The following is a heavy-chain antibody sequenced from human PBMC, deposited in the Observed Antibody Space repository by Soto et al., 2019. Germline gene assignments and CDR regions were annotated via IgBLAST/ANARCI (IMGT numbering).Heavy chain of an antibody. Sequence: EVQLVESGGDLVQPGGSLRLSCAASGFTFSTYWMHWVRQAPGKGLLWVSRIKTDGTYATYADSVKGRFTISRDNAKNTLYLQMNSLRVEDAAVYYRAAGGSGYYANWGQGTLVTVSS. CDR1: GFTFSTYW. CDR3: AAGGSGYYAN. D-gene: IGHD3-22*01. V-gene: IGHV3-74*01. CDR2: IKTDGTYA. J-gene: IGHJ4*02.